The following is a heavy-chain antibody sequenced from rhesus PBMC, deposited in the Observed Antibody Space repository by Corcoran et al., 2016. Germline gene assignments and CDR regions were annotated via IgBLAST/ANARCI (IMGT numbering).Heavy chain of an antibody. CDR1: GGSISDSYY. J-gene: IGHJ6*01. V-gene: IGHV4S9*01. CDR3: AREAEAAAGPGYGLDS. Sequence: QVQLQESGPGLVKPSETLSLTCAVSGGSISDSYYWNWIRQPPGKGLEWIGNIYGNSASTYYHPSLTSRVTISKDTSRNQFFLKLSSVTAADTAVYYCAREAEAAAGPGYGLDSWGQGVVVTVSS. D-gene: IGHD6-31*01. CDR2: IYGNSAST.